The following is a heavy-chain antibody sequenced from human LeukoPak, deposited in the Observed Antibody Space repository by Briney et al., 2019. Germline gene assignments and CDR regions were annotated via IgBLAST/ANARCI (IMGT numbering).Heavy chain of an antibody. CDR2: IYSGGST. CDR3: ARSSERKYYFDY. J-gene: IGHJ4*02. D-gene: IGHD3-22*01. V-gene: IGHV3-53*01. CDR1: GFAVSSNY. Sequence: GGSLRLSCAASGFAVSSNYMSWVRQAPGKGLEWVLVIYSGGSTSYADSVKGRFTISRDNSKNTLYLQMNSLRAEDTAVYYCARSSERKYYFDYWGQGTLVTVSS.